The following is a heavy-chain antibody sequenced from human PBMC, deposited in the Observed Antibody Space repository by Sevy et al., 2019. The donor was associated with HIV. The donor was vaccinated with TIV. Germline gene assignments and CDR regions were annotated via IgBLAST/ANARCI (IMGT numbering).Heavy chain of an antibody. CDR2: LFYDGRA. CDR3: ARGKRAMAGTFSFDL. V-gene: IGHV4-39*01. J-gene: IGHJ5*02. D-gene: IGHD6-19*01. Sequence: SETLSLTCAVSGDSITTTDSYWTWIRQPPGKPLQWIGTLFYDGRAVYNPSLGSRVTMSLDTSKSQFSLHLKSVSVSDTAVIYCARGKRAMAGTFSFDLWGQGILVTVSS. CDR1: GDSITTTDSY.